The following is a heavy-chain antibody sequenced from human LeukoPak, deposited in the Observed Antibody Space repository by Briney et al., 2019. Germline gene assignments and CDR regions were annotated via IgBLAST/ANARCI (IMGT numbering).Heavy chain of an antibody. V-gene: IGHV4-34*01. Sequence: SETLSLTCAVYGGSFSGYYWSWIRQPPGKGLEWIGEINHSGSTNYNPSLKSRVTISVDTSKNQFSLKLSSVTAADTAVYYCASGYSSSPFGYYYYMDVWGKGTTVTVSS. CDR2: INHSGST. J-gene: IGHJ6*03. CDR1: GGSFSGYY. CDR3: ASGYSSSPFGYYYYMDV. D-gene: IGHD6-6*01.